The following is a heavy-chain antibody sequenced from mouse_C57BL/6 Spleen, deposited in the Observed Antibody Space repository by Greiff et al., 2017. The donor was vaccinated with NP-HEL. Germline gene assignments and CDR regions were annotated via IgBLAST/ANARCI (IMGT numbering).Heavy chain of an antibody. V-gene: IGHV1-50*01. CDR3: ARVLWVFDY. Sequence: VQLQQSGAELVKPGASVKLSCKASGYTFTSYWMQWVKQRPGQGLEWIGEIDPSDSYTNYNQKFKGKATLTVDTSSSTDYMQLSSLTSEDSAVYYCARVLWVFDYWGQGTTLTVSS. CDR1: GYTFTSYW. CDR2: IDPSDSYT. J-gene: IGHJ2*01. D-gene: IGHD1-1*02.